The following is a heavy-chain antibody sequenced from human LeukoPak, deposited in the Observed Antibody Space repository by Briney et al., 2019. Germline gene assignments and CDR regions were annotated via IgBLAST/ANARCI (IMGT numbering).Heavy chain of an antibody. CDR2: IYYNGGT. J-gene: IGHJ3*01. D-gene: IGHD2-15*01. Sequence: SETLSLTCTVSGGSVNSGGYFWNWIRQHPERGLEWIGHIYYNGGTYDDPSLKSRLTMSLDTAKNQFSLKLNSVTVADAAVYYCARGTRIEGFLAFDVWGRGAVVTVTS. CDR1: GGSVNSGGYF. V-gene: IGHV4-31*03. CDR3: ARGTRIEGFLAFDV.